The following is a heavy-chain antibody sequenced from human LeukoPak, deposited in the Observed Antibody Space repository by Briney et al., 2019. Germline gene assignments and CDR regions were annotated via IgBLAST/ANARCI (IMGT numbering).Heavy chain of an antibody. D-gene: IGHD3-3*01. CDR1: GYTFTGYY. V-gene: IGHV1-2*02. J-gene: IGHJ5*02. CDR2: INPNSGGT. Sequence: ASVKVSCKASGYTFTGYYMHWVRQAPGQGLEWMGWINPNSGGTNYAQKFQGRVTMTRDTSISTAYMELSRLRSDDTAVYYCARDTDYDFWSGYYFSNWFDPWGQGTLVTVSS. CDR3: ARDTDYDFWSGYYFSNWFDP.